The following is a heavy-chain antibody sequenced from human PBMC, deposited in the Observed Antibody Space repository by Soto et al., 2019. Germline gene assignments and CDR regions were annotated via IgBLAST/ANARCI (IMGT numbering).Heavy chain of an antibody. Sequence: PSETLSLTCAVYGGSFSGYYWSWIRQPPGKGLEWIGEINHSGSTNYNPSLKSRVTISVDTSKNQFSLKLSSVTAADTAVYYCASDFYELHGVRSAFDIWGQGTMVTVSS. CDR1: GGSFSGYY. CDR2: INHSGST. CDR3: ASDFYELHGVRSAFDI. D-gene: IGHD2-21*01. V-gene: IGHV4-34*01. J-gene: IGHJ3*02.